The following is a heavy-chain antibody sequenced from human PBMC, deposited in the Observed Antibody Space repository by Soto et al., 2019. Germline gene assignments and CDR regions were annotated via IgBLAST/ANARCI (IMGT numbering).Heavy chain of an antibody. D-gene: IGHD2-2*01. V-gene: IGHV4-4*07. CDR2: IYTSGST. CDR1: GGSISNYY. J-gene: IGHJ4*02. CDR3: ASRYCSSTACYGYLEY. Sequence: QVQLQESGPGLVKPSETLSLTCTVSGGSISNYYWAWIRQPAGKGLEWIGRIYTSGSTNYNPSLKCRVSMSVDTSKRQFSLKLSSVTAADTAMYYCASRYCSSTACYGYLEYWGQGTLVTVSS.